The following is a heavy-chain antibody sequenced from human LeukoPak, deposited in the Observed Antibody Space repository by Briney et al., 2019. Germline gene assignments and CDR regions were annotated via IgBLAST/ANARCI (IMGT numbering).Heavy chain of an antibody. CDR2: INHSGGT. CDR1: GGSFSGYY. D-gene: IGHD3-10*01. J-gene: IGHJ3*02. Sequence: SETLSLTCAVYGGSFSGYYWSWIRQPPGKGLEWIGEINHSGGTNYNPSLKSRVTISVDTSKNQFSLKLSSVTAADTAVYYCARDRLLYYYGSGSYPDAFDIWGQGTMVTVSS. CDR3: ARDRLLYYYGSGSYPDAFDI. V-gene: IGHV4-34*01.